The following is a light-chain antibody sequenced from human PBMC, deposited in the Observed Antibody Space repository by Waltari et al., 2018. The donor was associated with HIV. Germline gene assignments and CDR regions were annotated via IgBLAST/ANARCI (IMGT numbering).Light chain of an antibody. CDR1: SSNIGNNF. Sequence: QSVLTQPPSASGTPGQRVTISWSGSSSNIGNNFIYWYQQFPGTAPKLLIYRNDQRPSGVPDRFSGSKSGTSASLAISGLRSEDEADYYCATWDDSLSGWVFSGGTKLTVL. V-gene: IGLV1-47*01. CDR3: ATWDDSLSGWV. J-gene: IGLJ3*02. CDR2: RND.